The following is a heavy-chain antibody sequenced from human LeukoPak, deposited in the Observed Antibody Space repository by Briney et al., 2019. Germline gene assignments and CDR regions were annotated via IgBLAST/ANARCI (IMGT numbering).Heavy chain of an antibody. CDR1: GGSISSSSYF. D-gene: IGHD3-10*01. Sequence: SETLSLTCTVSGGSISSSSYFWGWIRQPPGKGLEWIGSIYYSGSTYYSPSLKSRVTISVDTSKNQFSLRLSSVSAADTAVYYCARVPSMVRGVIIGNWFDPWGQGTLVTVSS. CDR2: IYYSGST. CDR3: ARVPSMVRGVIIGNWFDP. J-gene: IGHJ5*02. V-gene: IGHV4-39*01.